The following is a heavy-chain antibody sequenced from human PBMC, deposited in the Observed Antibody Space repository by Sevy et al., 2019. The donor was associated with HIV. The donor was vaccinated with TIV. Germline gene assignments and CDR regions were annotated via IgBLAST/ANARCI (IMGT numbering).Heavy chain of an antibody. J-gene: IGHJ3*01. V-gene: IGHV4-39*01. CDR2: IYYSGTT. Sequence: SETLSLTCTVSDVSISSGTNYWGWIRQPPGKGLEWLGSIYYSGTTYYNPSPKSRVTMSADTSMNQFSLKLSSVTVADTAVYYCARQRGGWYEYDASDVWGQGTMVTVSS. D-gene: IGHD6-19*01. CDR1: DVSISSGTNY. CDR3: ARQRGGWYEYDASDV.